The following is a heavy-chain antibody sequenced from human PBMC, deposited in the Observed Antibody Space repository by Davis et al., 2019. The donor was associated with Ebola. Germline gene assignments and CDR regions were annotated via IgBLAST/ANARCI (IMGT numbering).Heavy chain of an antibody. CDR2: IYHSGST. D-gene: IGHD6-6*01. CDR3: AREVENRGAARPYYYYGMDV. J-gene: IGHJ6*02. CDR1: GGSISSYY. Sequence: GSLRLSCTVSGGSISSYYWSWIRQPPGKGLEWIGSIYHSGSTYYNPSLKSRVTISVDTSKNQFSLKLSSVTAADTAVYYCAREVENRGAARPYYYYGMDVWGQGTTVTVSS. V-gene: IGHV4-38-2*02.